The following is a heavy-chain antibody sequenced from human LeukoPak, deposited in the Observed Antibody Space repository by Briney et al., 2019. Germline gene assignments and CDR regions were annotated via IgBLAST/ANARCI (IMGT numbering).Heavy chain of an antibody. CDR3: ARERVVAATPFDY. CDR1: GFTFSSYE. V-gene: IGHV3-48*03. D-gene: IGHD2-15*01. CDR2: ISSSGSTI. Sequence: PAGSLRLSCAASGFTFSSYEMNWVRQAPGKGLEWVSYISSSGSTIYYADSVKGRFTISRDNAKNSLYLQMNSLRAEDTAVYYCARERVVAATPFDYWGQGTLVTVSS. J-gene: IGHJ4*02.